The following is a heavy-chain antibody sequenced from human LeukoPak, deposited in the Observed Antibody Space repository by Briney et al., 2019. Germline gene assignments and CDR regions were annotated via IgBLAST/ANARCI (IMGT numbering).Heavy chain of an antibody. CDR1: GGSFSGYY. CDR3: ARGTQAKDIVVVPAARVSYGMDV. D-gene: IGHD2-2*01. J-gene: IGHJ6*02. V-gene: IGHV4-34*01. Sequence: PSETLSLTCAVYGGSFSGYYWSWLRQPPGKGLEWIGEINHSGSTNYNPSLKSRVTISVDTSKNQSSLKLSSVTAADTAVYYCARGTQAKDIVVVPAARVSYGMDVWGQGTTVTVSS. CDR2: INHSGST.